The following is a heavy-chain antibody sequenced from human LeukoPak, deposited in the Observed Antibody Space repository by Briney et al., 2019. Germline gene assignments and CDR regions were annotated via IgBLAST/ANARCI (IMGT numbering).Heavy chain of an antibody. CDR1: GVSISSGSYY. CDR3: ARNYYDSSGYSFDY. CDR2: IYTSGST. J-gene: IGHJ4*02. D-gene: IGHD3-22*01. Sequence: SETLSLTCTVSGVSISSGSYYWSWIRQPAGKGLEWIGRIYTSGSTNYNPSLKSRVTISVDTSKNQFSLKLSSVTAADTAVYYCARNYYDSSGYSFDYWGQGTLVTVSS. V-gene: IGHV4-61*02.